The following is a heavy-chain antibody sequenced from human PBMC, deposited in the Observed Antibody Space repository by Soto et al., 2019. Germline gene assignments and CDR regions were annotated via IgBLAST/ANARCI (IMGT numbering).Heavy chain of an antibody. CDR1: GYTFTSYD. J-gene: IGHJ5*02. Sequence: QVQLVQSGAEVKKPGASVKVSCKASGYTFTSYDINWVRQATGQGLEWMGWMNPNSGNTAYAQKFXXRVTMTRNTSISTAYMELSSLRSEDTAGYYGARERTRGFDPWGQGTLVTVSS. V-gene: IGHV1-8*01. CDR2: MNPNSGNT. CDR3: ARERTRGFDP.